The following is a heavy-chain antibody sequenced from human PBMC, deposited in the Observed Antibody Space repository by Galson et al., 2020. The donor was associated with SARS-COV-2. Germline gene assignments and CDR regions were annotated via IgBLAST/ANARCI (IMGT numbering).Heavy chain of an antibody. Sequence: GESLKISCKGSGYKFTNYWIAWVRQMPAKGLDWMGMIYPGDSQILYSPSFKGQVTISADKSIDTAYLQWNSLKASDSAMYYCARHNAYDAWGLGTLVIVSS. CDR1: GYKFTNYW. V-gene: IGHV5-51*01. J-gene: IGHJ4*01. D-gene: IGHD3-22*01. CDR3: ARHNAYDA. CDR2: IYPGDSQI.